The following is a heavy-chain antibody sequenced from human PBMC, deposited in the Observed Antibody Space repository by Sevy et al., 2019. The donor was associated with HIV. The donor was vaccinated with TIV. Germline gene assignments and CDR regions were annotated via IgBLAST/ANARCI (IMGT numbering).Heavy chain of an antibody. J-gene: IGHJ4*02. CDR3: AKGPSPMITFGGVADY. Sequence: GGSLRLSCAASGFTFSSYGMHWVRQAPGKGLEWVAFIRYDGSNKNYADSVKGRFAISRDNSKNTLYLKMNSLRAEDTAVYYCAKGPSPMITFGGVADYWGQGTLVTVSS. V-gene: IGHV3-30*02. D-gene: IGHD3-16*01. CDR2: IRYDGSNK. CDR1: GFTFSSYG.